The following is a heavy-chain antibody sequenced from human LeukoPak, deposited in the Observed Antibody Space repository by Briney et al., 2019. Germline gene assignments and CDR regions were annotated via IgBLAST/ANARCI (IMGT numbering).Heavy chain of an antibody. V-gene: IGHV3-21*01. CDR2: ISSSSSYI. J-gene: IGHJ4*02. CDR1: GFTFSSLS. CDR3: ASPDLDY. Sequence: PGGSLRLSCAASGFTFSSLSMNWVRQAPGKGLEWVSSISSSSSYIYYADSVKDRFTISRDNARNSLYLQLNSLRAEDTAVYYCASPDLDYWGQGTLVTVSS.